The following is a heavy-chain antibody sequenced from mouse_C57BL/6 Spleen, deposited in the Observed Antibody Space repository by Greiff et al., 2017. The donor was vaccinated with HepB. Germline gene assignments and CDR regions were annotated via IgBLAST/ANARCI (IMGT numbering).Heavy chain of an antibody. D-gene: IGHD1-1*01. V-gene: IGHV1-64*01. CDR1: GYTFTSYW. Sequence: QVQLQQPGAELVKPGASVKLSCKASGYTFTSYWMHWVKQRPGQGLEWIGMIHPNSGSTNYNEKFKSKATLTVDKSSSTAYMQLSSLTSEDCAVYYCARGITTVVDYAMDYWGQGTSVTVSS. J-gene: IGHJ4*01. CDR2: IHPNSGST. CDR3: ARGITTVVDYAMDY.